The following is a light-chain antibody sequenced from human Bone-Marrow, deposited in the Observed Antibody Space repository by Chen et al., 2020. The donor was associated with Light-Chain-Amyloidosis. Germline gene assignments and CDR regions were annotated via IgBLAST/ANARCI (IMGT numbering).Light chain of an antibody. CDR3: QSYQGSSQGV. V-gene: IGLV6-57*01. J-gene: IGLJ3*02. CDR2: EDD. CDR1: GASIATNY. Sequence: NFMLTQPPPVSESPGRRVIISGTRSGASIATNYVQGYQQRPGSSPPTVIYEDDQRPSGVPDRFSGSSDRSSNSASLTISGLKTEDEADYYCQSYQGSSQGVFGGGTKLTVL.